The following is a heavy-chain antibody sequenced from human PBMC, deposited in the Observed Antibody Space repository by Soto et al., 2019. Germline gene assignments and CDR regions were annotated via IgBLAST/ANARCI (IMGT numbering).Heavy chain of an antibody. CDR2: IFPGDSDT. Sequence: GESLKISYKGSGYSFTSYWIGWVRQMPGKGLEWMGIIFPGDSDTRYSPSFQGQVTISADKSISTAYLQWSSLRSEDTAVYYCATGPATNDYYYGMDVWGQGTTVTVSS. V-gene: IGHV5-51*01. CDR1: GYSFTSYW. J-gene: IGHJ6*02. CDR3: ATGPATNDYYYGMDV. D-gene: IGHD5-12*01.